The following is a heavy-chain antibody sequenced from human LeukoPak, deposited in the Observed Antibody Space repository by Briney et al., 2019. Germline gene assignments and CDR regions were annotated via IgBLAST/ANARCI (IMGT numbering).Heavy chain of an antibody. CDR2: ISAYNGNT. CDR1: GYTFTSYG. D-gene: IGHD3-10*01. CDR3: ARVDFRDYFDWFDP. V-gene: IGHV1-18*01. J-gene: IGHJ5*02. Sequence: GASVKVSCKASGYTFTSYGISWVRQAPGQGLEWMGWISAYNGNTNYAQKLQGRVTMTTNTSTSTAYMELRSLRSDDTAVYYCARVDFRDYFDWFDPWGQGTLVTVSS.